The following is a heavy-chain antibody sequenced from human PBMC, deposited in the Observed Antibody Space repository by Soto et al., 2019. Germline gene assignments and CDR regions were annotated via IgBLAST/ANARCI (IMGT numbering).Heavy chain of an antibody. V-gene: IGHV1-18*01. CDR3: ARVPVTTSFGYYYYGMDV. D-gene: IGHD4-17*01. CDR1: GYTFTSYG. J-gene: IGHJ6*02. CDR2: ISAYNGNT. Sequence: QVQLVQSGAEVKKPGASVKVSCKAPGYTFTSYGISWVRQAPGQGLEWMGWISAYNGNTNYAQKLQGRVTMTTDKSTSTAYMELKSLRSDDTAVYYCARVPVTTSFGYYYYGMDVWGQGTTVTVSS.